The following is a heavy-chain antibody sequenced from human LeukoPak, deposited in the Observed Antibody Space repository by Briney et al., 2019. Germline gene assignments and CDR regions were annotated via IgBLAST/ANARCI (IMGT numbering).Heavy chain of an antibody. D-gene: IGHD3-10*02. V-gene: IGHV3-48*03. J-gene: IGHJ6*04. Sequence: PTGGSLRLSCAASGFTFSSYEMNWVRQAPGKGLEWVSYISSSGSTIYYADSVKGRFTISRDNAKNSLYLQMNSLRAEDTAVYYCAELGITMIGGVWGKGTTVIVSS. CDR1: GFTFSSYE. CDR3: AELGITMIGGV. CDR2: ISSSGSTI.